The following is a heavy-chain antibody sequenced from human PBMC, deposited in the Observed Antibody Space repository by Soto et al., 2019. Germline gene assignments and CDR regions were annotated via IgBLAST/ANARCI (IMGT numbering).Heavy chain of an antibody. J-gene: IGHJ4*02. CDR3: TTSYGNAWYTY. CDR1: GGCISSYY. CDR2: IYYSGST. V-gene: IGHV4-59*01. Sequence: PSETLSLTCTVSGGCISSYYWSWIRQPPGKGLEWIGYIYYSGSTNYNPSLKSRVTISVDTSKNQFSLKLSSVTAADTAVYYCTTSYGNAWYTYWGQGTQVTVSS. D-gene: IGHD6-13*01.